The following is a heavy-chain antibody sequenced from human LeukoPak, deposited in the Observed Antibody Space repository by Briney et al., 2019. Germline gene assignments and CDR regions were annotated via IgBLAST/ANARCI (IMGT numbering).Heavy chain of an antibody. CDR2: ISSDGSTT. J-gene: IGHJ4*02. CDR3: GTAQY. V-gene: IGHV3-74*01. CDR1: GFIFNDFW. Sequence: GGSLRLSCAASGFIFNDFWMHWLRRVPGKGPVWVSRISSDGSTTYYADSVKGRFTISRDNAKNTLYLQMSSLRVDGTAVYYCGTAQYWGQGTLITVSS.